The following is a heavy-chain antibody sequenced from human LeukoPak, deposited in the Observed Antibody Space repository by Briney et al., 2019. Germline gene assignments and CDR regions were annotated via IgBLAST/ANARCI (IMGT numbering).Heavy chain of an antibody. V-gene: IGHV3-48*01. CDR3: ARLGYDSSGPTGY. Sequence: PGGSLRLSCAASGFTFSNYSMKWVRQAPGKGLQWVSHISSSSNTIYYADSVKGRFTIFRDNAKNSLYLQMNSLRAEDTAVYYCARLGYDSSGPTGYWGQGTLVTVSS. D-gene: IGHD3-22*01. CDR1: GFTFSNYS. CDR2: ISSSSNTI. J-gene: IGHJ4*02.